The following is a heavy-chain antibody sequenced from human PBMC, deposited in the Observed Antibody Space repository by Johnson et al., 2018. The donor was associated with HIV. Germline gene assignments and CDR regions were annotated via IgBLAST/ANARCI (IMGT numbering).Heavy chain of an antibody. CDR3: TTALLAPDAFDI. J-gene: IGHJ3*02. Sequence: VQLVESGGGLVQPGGSLRLSCAASGFTVSSNYMSWVRQAPGKGLEWVSVINSGAGTFYADSVKGRFAISRDNSKNTLYLQMNSLKTEDTAVYYCTTALLAPDAFDIWGQGTMVTVSS. D-gene: IGHD2-15*01. CDR1: GFTVSSNY. V-gene: IGHV3-66*01. CDR2: INSGAGT.